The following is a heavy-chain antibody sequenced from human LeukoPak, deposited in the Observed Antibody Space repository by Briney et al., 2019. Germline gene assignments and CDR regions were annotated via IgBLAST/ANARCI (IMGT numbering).Heavy chain of an antibody. Sequence: PGGSLRLSCAASGFTFSSYGMNWVRQAPGKGLEWVSYISSSSSTIYYADSVKGRFTISRDNAKNSLYLQMNSLKTEDTAVYYCVRGGDSSNRKRSLGFWGQGTLVTVSS. CDR1: GFTFSSYG. V-gene: IGHV3-48*04. CDR3: VRGGDSSNRKRSLGF. CDR2: ISSSSSTI. J-gene: IGHJ4*02. D-gene: IGHD6-13*01.